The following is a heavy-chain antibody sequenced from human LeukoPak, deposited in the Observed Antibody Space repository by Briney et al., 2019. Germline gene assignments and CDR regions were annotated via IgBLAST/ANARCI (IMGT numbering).Heavy chain of an antibody. CDR1: GVSITNTQYY. D-gene: IGHD4-11*01. CDR2: VYHSGIT. CDR3: AREWQYQFDY. Sequence: SETLSLTCTVSGVSITNTQYYWAWIRQSPGEGLEWIGSVYHSGITYYTPSLKSRVSISVDTSKNQFSLKVTSVTAADTAVYYCAREWQYQFDYWGRGSLVTVST. J-gene: IGHJ4*02. V-gene: IGHV4-39*07.